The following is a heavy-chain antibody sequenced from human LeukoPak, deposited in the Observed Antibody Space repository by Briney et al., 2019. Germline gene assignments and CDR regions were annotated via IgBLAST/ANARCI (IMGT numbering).Heavy chain of an antibody. CDR2: ISGSGGST. Sequence: PGGSLRLSCAASGFTFSSYAMSWVRQAPGKGLEWVSAISGSGGSTYYADSVKGRFTISRDNSKNTLYLQMNTLRVEDTAVYYCARVGQPGDGYYYYVMDVWGQGTTVTVSS. D-gene: IGHD2-8*01. CDR1: GFTFSSYA. V-gene: IGHV3-23*01. J-gene: IGHJ6*02. CDR3: ARVGQPGDGYYYYVMDV.